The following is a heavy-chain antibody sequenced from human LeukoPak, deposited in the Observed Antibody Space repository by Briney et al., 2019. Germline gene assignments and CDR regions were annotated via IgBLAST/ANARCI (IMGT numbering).Heavy chain of an antibody. CDR1: GFTFNNYG. CDR2: ISGSGFNT. J-gene: IGHJ4*02. V-gene: IGHV3-23*01. Sequence: PGGSLRLSCVVSGFTFNNYGMSWVRQAPGKGLEWVSAISGSGFNTYYADSVKGRFTISRDNSQNTLYLQMNSLRAEDTAVYYCARGGVDIVATITDYWGQGTLVTVSS. CDR3: ARGGVDIVATITDY. D-gene: IGHD5-12*01.